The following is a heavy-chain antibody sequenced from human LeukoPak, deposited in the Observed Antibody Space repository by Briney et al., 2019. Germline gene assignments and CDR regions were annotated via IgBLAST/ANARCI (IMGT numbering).Heavy chain of an antibody. CDR3: ARINAVTTNPGSFDC. J-gene: IGHJ4*02. D-gene: IGHD4-17*01. Sequence: ASAKVSCKASGYTFTSFGISWVRQAPGQGLEWMGWIGANNGNTNYAQKLQGRVTVTTDTSTSTAYMELRSLRSDDTAVYYCARINAVTTNPGSFDCWGQGTLLTVSS. CDR2: IGANNGNT. CDR1: GYTFTSFG. V-gene: IGHV1-18*01.